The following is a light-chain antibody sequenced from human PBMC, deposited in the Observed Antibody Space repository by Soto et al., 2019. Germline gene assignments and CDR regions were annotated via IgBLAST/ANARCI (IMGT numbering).Light chain of an antibody. Sequence: EIVLPQSPGTLSLSPGERATLSFRASQSVSSSYLAWYQQKPGQAPRLLIYGASSRATGIPDRFSGSGSGTDFTLTISRLEPEDFAVYYCQQYGSSSITFGQGTRLEIK. CDR3: QQYGSSSIT. CDR2: GAS. CDR1: QSVSSSY. J-gene: IGKJ5*01. V-gene: IGKV3-20*01.